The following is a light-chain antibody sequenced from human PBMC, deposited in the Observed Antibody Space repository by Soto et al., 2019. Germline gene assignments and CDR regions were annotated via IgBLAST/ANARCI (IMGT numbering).Light chain of an antibody. J-gene: IGLJ2*01. CDR2: DVS. Sequence: QSALTQPASVSGSPGQSITISCTGTSSDVGGYNYVSWYQQLPGKAPKLMIYDVSNRPSGVSNRFSGSKSGNTASLTISGLQAEDEADYYCSSYTSSSTRVVFGGGTQLTVL. CDR3: SSYTSSSTRVV. V-gene: IGLV2-14*01. CDR1: SSDVGGYNY.